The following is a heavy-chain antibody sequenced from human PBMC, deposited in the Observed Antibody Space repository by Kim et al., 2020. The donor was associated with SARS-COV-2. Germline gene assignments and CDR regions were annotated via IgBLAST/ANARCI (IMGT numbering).Heavy chain of an antibody. V-gene: IGHV4-59*01. CDR3: ARGPPGDYDILTGYYYWYFDL. CDR2: IYYSGST. J-gene: IGHJ2*01. D-gene: IGHD3-9*01. CDR1: GGSISSYY. Sequence: SETLSLTCTVSGGSISSYYWSWIRQPPGKGLEWIGYIYYSGSTNYNPSLKSRVTISVDTSKNQFSLKLSSVTAADTAVYYCARGPPGDYDILTGYYYWYFDLWGRGTLVTVSS.